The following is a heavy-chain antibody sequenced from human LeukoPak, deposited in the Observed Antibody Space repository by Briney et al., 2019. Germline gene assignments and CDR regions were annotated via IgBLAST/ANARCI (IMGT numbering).Heavy chain of an antibody. CDR3: ARRVDGYNLYYFDY. CDR2: IYYSGST. Sequence: SETLSLTCTVSGGSISSGYYYWSWIRQPPGKGLEWIGYIYYSGSTYYNPSLESRVTISVDTSKNQFSLKLSSVTAADTAVYYCARRVDGYNLYYFDYWGQGTLVTVSS. V-gene: IGHV4-30-4*01. J-gene: IGHJ4*02. CDR1: GGSISSGYYY. D-gene: IGHD5-24*01.